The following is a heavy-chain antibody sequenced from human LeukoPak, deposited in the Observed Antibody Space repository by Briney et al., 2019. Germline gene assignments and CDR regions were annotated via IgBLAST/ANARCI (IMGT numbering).Heavy chain of an antibody. D-gene: IGHD2-15*01. Sequence: GGSLRLSCAASGFTFDDYTMHWVRQAPGKGLEWASLISWDGGSAYYADSVKGRFTISRDNSKDSLYLQMNSLRTEDTALYYCAKDIGVGYCNGCLFDYWGQGTLVTVSS. CDR2: ISWDGGSA. CDR1: GFTFDDYT. V-gene: IGHV3-43*01. CDR3: AKDIGVGYCNGCLFDY. J-gene: IGHJ4*02.